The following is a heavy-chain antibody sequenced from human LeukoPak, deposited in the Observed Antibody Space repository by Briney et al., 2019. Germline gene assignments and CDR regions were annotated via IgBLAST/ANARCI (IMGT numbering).Heavy chain of an antibody. Sequence: GGSLRLSCAASGFTFSSYAMSWVRQAPGKGLEWVSAISGSGGSTYYADSVKSRFTISRDNSKNTLYLQMNSLRAEDTAVYYCAKDLNTAMVTSIWDYWGQGTLVTVSS. J-gene: IGHJ4*02. CDR3: AKDLNTAMVTSIWDY. D-gene: IGHD5-18*01. V-gene: IGHV3-23*01. CDR1: GFTFSSYA. CDR2: ISGSGGST.